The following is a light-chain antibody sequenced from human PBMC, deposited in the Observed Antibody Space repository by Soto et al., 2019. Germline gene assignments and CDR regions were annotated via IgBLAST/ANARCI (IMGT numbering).Light chain of an antibody. V-gene: IGLV2-11*01. Sequence: QSALTQPRSGSGSPGQSVTISCTGTSSDVGGYNYVSWYQQHPGKAPKLMIYDVSKRPSGVPDRFSGSKSGNTASLTISGLQAEDEADYYCCSYAGSYSYVFGTGTKAIVL. CDR2: DVS. CDR1: SSDVGGYNY. CDR3: CSYAGSYSYV. J-gene: IGLJ1*01.